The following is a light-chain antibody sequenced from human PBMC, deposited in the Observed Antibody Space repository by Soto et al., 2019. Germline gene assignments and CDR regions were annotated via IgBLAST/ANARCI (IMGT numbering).Light chain of an antibody. CDR2: DAS. J-gene: IGKJ2*01. Sequence: EIVLTQSPATLSLSPGERATLSCSASQSVSSYLAWYQQKPGQAPRLLIYDASNGATGIPARFSGSGSGTDFTLTISSLEPEDFVLYYCQQRSNWPPYTLGQGTKLEIK. CDR3: QQRSNWPPYT. CDR1: QSVSSY. V-gene: IGKV3-11*01.